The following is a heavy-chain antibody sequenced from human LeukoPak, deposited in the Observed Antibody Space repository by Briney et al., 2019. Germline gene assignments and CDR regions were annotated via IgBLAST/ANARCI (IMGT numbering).Heavy chain of an antibody. CDR1: GYTFTSYG. Sequence: ASVKVSCKASGYTFTSYGISWVRQAPGQGLEWMGWISAYNGNTNYAQKLQGRVTMTTDTSTGTAYMELRSLRSDDTAVYYCARERSYDYVWGSYRLWDYWGQGTLVTVSS. CDR3: ARERSYDYVWGSYRLWDY. CDR2: ISAYNGNT. V-gene: IGHV1-18*01. D-gene: IGHD3-16*02. J-gene: IGHJ4*02.